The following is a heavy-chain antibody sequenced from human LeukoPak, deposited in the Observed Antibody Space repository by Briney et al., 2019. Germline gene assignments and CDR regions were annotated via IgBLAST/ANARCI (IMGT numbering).Heavy chain of an antibody. D-gene: IGHD3-10*01. J-gene: IGHJ4*02. CDR2: IYHSGST. CDR3: ARVARDYFDY. CDR1: GGSISSGGYS. Sequence: SQTLSLTCAVSGGSISSGGYSWSWIRQPPGKGLEWIGYIYHSGSTYYNPSLKSRVTISVDRSKNQFSLKLSSVTAADTAVYYCARVARDYFDYWGQGTLVTVSS. V-gene: IGHV4-30-2*01.